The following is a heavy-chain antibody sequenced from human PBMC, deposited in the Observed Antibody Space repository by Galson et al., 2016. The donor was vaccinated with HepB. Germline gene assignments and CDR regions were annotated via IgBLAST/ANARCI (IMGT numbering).Heavy chain of an antibody. Sequence: ETLSLTCTVSGDSFTPYSYNWIRQPAEKGLEWLGQIYTSGATAYNPSLRGRLTMSVDTSRNQLSLRLGSVTAADTAVYYCTRGLVSFYGVDVWGKGATVTVSS. D-gene: IGHD5/OR15-5a*01. CDR3: TRGLVSFYGVDV. CDR1: GDSFTPYS. J-gene: IGHJ6*04. V-gene: IGHV4-4*07. CDR2: IYTSGAT.